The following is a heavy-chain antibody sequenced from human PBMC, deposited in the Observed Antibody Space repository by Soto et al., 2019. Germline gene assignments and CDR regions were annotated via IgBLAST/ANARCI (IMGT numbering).Heavy chain of an antibody. CDR2: VHHTGNT. Sequence: PSETLSLTCTVSGDSIRYSFLSWVRQPPGKGLEWICLVHHTGNTNYNPSLEAGVTMVVDTSANHFSLTLTSVTPADTGIYYCAGGREDNSDQHFGHLFDFWGQGTLVTVSS. V-gene: IGHV4-59*01. CDR3: AGGREDNSDQHFGHLFDF. CDR1: GDSIRYSF. J-gene: IGHJ4*02. D-gene: IGHD3-22*01.